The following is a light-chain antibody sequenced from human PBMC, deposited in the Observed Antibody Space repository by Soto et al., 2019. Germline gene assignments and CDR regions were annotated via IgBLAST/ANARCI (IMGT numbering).Light chain of an antibody. J-gene: IGLJ2*01. Sequence: QSVLTQPPSVSGAPGQKVTISCTGTSSNIGAGYDVHWYQQLLGEAPQLLIYNNNNRPSGFPARFSASKSGTSASLVITVLQAEDEADYYCQSDDTSLSVSVLGGATKLTVL. CDR2: NNN. V-gene: IGLV1-40*01. CDR1: SSNIGAGYD. CDR3: QSDDTSLSVSV.